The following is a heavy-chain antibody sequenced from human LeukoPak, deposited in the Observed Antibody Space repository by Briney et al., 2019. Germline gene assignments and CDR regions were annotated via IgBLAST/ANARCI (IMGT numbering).Heavy chain of an antibody. J-gene: IGHJ4*02. CDR1: GGSFSGYY. V-gene: IGHV4-34*01. Sequence: SETLSLTCAVYGGSFSGYYWSWIRQPPGKGLEWIGEINHSGSTNYNPSLKSRVTISVDTSKNQFSLKLSSVTAADTAVSYCARRRRTVTAYYFDYWGQGTLVTVSS. CDR2: INHSGST. CDR3: ARRRRTVTAYYFDY. D-gene: IGHD4-17*01.